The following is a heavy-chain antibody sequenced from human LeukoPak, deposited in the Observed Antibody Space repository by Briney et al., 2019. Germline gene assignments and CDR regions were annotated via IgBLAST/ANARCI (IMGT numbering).Heavy chain of an antibody. CDR1: GFTVSSNY. CDR2: IYSGGST. Sequence: GGSLRLSCAASGFTVSSNYMSWVRQAPGKGLEWVSVIYSGGSTYYADSVKGRFTISRDNSKNTLYLQMNSLRAEDTAVYYCARNQGLAAAGPWFDPWGQGTLVTVSS. CDR3: ARNQGLAAAGPWFDP. D-gene: IGHD6-13*01. J-gene: IGHJ5*02. V-gene: IGHV3-53*01.